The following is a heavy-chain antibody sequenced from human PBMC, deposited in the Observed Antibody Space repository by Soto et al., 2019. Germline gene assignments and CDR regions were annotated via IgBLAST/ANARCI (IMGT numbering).Heavy chain of an antibody. V-gene: IGHV3-30*18. CDR1: GFTFSSYG. Sequence: ESGGGVVQPGRSLRLSCAASGFTFSSYGMHWVRQAPGKGLEWVAVISYDGSNKYYADSVKGRFTISRDNSKNTLYLQMNSLRAEDTAVYYCAKDSYGAKEGDYFDYWGQGTLVTVSS. CDR2: ISYDGSNK. D-gene: IGHD4-17*01. J-gene: IGHJ4*02. CDR3: AKDSYGAKEGDYFDY.